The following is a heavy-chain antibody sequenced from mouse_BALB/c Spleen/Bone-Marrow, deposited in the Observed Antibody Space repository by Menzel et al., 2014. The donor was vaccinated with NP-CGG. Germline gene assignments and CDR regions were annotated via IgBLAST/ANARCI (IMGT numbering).Heavy chain of an antibody. CDR2: IYPGDGDT. D-gene: IGHD3-2*02. V-gene: IGHV1-80*01. J-gene: IGHJ2*01. CDR1: GYAFSTYW. Sequence: VQLQQSGAELVRPGSSVKISCKSSGYAFSTYWIHWVKQRPGQGLEWIGQIYPGDGDTGLNGKFKGKATLTADRSSNTAYMEFSRLTSEDSAVYFCARGGISVDYWGQGTTLTVSS. CDR3: ARGGISVDY.